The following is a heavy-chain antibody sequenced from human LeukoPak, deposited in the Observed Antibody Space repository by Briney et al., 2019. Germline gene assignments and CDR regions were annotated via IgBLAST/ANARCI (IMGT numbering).Heavy chain of an antibody. J-gene: IGHJ4*02. CDR3: NVRWGPNSDY. CDR1: GSTFSTFW. V-gene: IGHV3-74*01. Sequence: PGGSLRLSCAASGSTFSTFWMHWVRQTPGKGLVWVSRISNDGSTTHYADSVKGRFTISRDNAKNTLFLHMNSLRAEDTAVYYCNVRWGPNSDYWGQGTLVTVSS. D-gene: IGHD7-27*01. CDR2: ISNDGSTT.